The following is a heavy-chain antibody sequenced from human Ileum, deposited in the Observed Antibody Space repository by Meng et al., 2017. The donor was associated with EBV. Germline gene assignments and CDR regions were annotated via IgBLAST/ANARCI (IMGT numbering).Heavy chain of an antibody. J-gene: IGHJ5*02. CDR2: INHSGST. CDR1: GGFFSGYY. D-gene: IGHD3-22*01. Sequence: QVQLRQWGAGVLKHSETLFLTCAVYGGFFSGYYWSWIRQSPGKGLEWIGEINHSGSTNYNPSLKSRVTISVDTSKNQFSLKLTSVTAADTAVYYCAREARSSGYHPGIGPWGQGTLVTVSS. CDR3: AREARSSGYHPGIGP. V-gene: IGHV4-34*02.